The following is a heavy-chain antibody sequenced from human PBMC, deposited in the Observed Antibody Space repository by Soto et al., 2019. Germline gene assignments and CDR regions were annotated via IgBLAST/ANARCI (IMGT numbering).Heavy chain of an antibody. CDR1: GYTFTSYG. D-gene: IGHD3-3*01. V-gene: IGHV1-18*01. CDR3: ARDARDFWSGYSGFDY. CDR2: ISAYNGNT. J-gene: IGHJ4*02. Sequence: QVQLVQSGAEVEKPGASVKVSCKASGYTFTSYGISWVRQAPGQGLEWMGWISAYNGNTNYAQKLQGRVTMTTDTSTSTAYMELRSLRSDDTAVYYCARDARDFWSGYSGFDYWGQGTLVTVSS.